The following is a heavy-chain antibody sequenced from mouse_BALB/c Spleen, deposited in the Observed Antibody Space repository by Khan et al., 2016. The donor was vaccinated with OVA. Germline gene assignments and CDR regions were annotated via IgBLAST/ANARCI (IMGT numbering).Heavy chain of an antibody. J-gene: IGHJ2*01. D-gene: IGHD2-2*01. V-gene: IGHV1S136*01. CDR3: ARNCGYDAYFDY. Sequence: VQLQQSGPELVKPGASVKMSCKASGYTFTSYVMHWVRQKPGQGLEWIGYIYPYNDDTKYNEKIKGKATLTSDKSSSTAYMELTSLTSEDSAVYYGARNCGYDAYFDYWGQGTTLTVSS. CDR1: GYTFTSYV. CDR2: IYPYNDDT.